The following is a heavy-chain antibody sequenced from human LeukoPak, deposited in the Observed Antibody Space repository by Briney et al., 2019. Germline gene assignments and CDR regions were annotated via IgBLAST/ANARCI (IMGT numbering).Heavy chain of an antibody. CDR3: GSAGVYQPIGY. CDR1: GFTFSSYA. V-gene: IGHV3-30-3*01. Sequence: GGSLRLSCAASGFTFSSYAMHWVRQAPGKGLEWVAVISYDGSNKYYADSVKGRFTISRDNSKNTLYLQMNSLRAEDTAVYYCGSAGVYQPIGYWGQGTLVTVSS. D-gene: IGHD6-13*01. J-gene: IGHJ4*02. CDR2: ISYDGSNK.